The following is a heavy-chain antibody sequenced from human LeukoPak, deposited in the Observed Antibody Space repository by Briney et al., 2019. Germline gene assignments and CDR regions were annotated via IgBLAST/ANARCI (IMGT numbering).Heavy chain of an antibody. CDR3: ARVVLGYSSSWYPDY. CDR2: INTNTGNP. D-gene: IGHD6-13*01. Sequence: WIGWINTNTGNPTYAQGFTGRFVFSLDTSVSTAYLQISSLKAEDTAVYYCARVVLGYSSSWYPDYWGQGTLVTVSS. J-gene: IGHJ4*02. V-gene: IGHV7-4-1*02.